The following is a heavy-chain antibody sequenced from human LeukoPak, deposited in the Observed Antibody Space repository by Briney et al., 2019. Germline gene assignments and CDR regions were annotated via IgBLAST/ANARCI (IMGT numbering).Heavy chain of an antibody. CDR2: ISGSGGST. D-gene: IGHD6-19*01. CDR1: GFTFSSYA. J-gene: IGHJ4*02. CDR3: AKGEQWLTRSPFDY. Sequence: GGSLRLSCAASGFTFSSYAMSWVRQAPGKGLEWVSAISGSGGSTYYADSVKARFTISRDNSKNTLYLQMNSLRAEDTAVYYCAKGEQWLTRSPFDYWGQGTLVTVSS. V-gene: IGHV3-23*01.